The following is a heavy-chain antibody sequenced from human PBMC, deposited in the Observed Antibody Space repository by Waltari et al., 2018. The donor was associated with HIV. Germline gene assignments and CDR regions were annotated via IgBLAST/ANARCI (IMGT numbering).Heavy chain of an antibody. CDR3: ARANYDSSGYYYLNYFDY. D-gene: IGHD3-22*01. J-gene: IGHJ4*02. Sequence: QVQLQESGPGLVKPSETLSLTCSGSGGSISSYYLSWIRHPPGKGLEWIGYIYYSGSTNYNPSLKSRVTISVDTSKNQFSLKLSSVTAADTAVYYCARANYDSSGYYYLNYFDYWGQGTLVTVSS. CDR1: GGSISSYY. CDR2: IYYSGST. V-gene: IGHV4-59*01.